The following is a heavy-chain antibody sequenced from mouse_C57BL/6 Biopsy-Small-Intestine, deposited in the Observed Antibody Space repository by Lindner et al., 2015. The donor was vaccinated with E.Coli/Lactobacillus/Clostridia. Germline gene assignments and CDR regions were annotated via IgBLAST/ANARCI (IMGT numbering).Heavy chain of an antibody. Sequence: VQLQESGADLMKPGASVELSCKATGYTFTAYWIEWVKQRPGHGLEWIGNFLPGSGAFNYNERFRGKATFTADASTNTAYMQFNSLTTEDSAVYYCARRDCSSRSPFDYWGQGATLTVSS. CDR1: GYTFTAYW. J-gene: IGHJ2*01. V-gene: IGHV1-9*01. CDR2: FLPGSGAF. D-gene: IGHD1-1*01. CDR3: ARRDCSSRSPFDY.